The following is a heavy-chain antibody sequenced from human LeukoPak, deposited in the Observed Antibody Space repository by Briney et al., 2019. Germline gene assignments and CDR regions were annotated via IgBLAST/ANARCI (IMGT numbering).Heavy chain of an antibody. D-gene: IGHD4-17*01. CDR1: GASISPHY. CDR2: VYYNGLT. CDR3: TREISTVSFDY. J-gene: IGHJ4*02. V-gene: IGHV4-59*11. Sequence: PSETLSLTCTVSGASISPHYWTWIRQAPGRGLEWIGYVYYNGLTSYNASLRSRLILSVDTARNQVSLKLTSVTAADTAVYYCTREISTVSFDYWGQGTLVTVSS.